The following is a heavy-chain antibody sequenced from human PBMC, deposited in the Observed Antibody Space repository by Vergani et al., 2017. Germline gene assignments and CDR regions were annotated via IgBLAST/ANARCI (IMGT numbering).Heavy chain of an antibody. Sequence: QVQLQQWGAGLLKPSETLSLTCAVSGGSFSGYYWSWIRQPPGKGLEWIGEINHSGSTNYNPDLNSRVTISVDTSKNQFSLKLSSVTAADTAWDYCAARATYYDFWSGYQPLDYWGQGTLVTVSS. D-gene: IGHD3-3*01. J-gene: IGHJ4*02. CDR1: GGSFSGYY. CDR2: INHSGST. CDR3: AARATYYDFWSGYQPLDY. V-gene: IGHV4-34*01.